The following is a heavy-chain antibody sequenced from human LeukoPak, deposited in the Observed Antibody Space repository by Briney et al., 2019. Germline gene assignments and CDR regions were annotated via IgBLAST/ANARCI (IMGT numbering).Heavy chain of an antibody. V-gene: IGHV3-30*18. J-gene: IGHJ4*02. CDR2: ISYDGNNK. CDR3: AKDEGYDILTGYPDY. Sequence: GSLRLSCAASGFTFSSYGMHWVRQAPGRGLEWVAVISYDGNNKYYADSVKGRFTISRDNSKNTLYLQMNSLRAEDTAVYYCAKDEGYDILTGYPDYWGQGTLVTVSS. CDR1: GFTFSSYG. D-gene: IGHD3-9*01.